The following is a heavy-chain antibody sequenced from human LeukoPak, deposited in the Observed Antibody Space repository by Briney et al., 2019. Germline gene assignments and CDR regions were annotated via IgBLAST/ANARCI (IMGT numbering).Heavy chain of an antibody. CDR1: GFTFSSYA. J-gene: IGHJ4*02. CDR3: ARDHGERQLAYPLFDY. CDR2: ISSSGSTI. Sequence: PGGSLRLSCAASGFTFSSYAMSWVRQAPGKGLEWVSAISSSGSTIYYADSVKGRFTISRDNAKNSLYLQMNSLRAEDTAVYYCARDHGERQLAYPLFDYWGQGTLVTVSS. V-gene: IGHV3-48*04. D-gene: IGHD6-6*01.